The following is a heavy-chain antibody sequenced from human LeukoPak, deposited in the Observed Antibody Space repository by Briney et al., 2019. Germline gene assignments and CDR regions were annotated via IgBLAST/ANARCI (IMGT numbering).Heavy chain of an antibody. Sequence: PSETLSLTCAVSGGSISSGGYSWSWIRQPPGKGLEWIGYINRSGSTYYNPSLKSRVTISVDRSKNQFSLKLSSVTAADTAVYYCARYNYYGDYGFDYWGQGTLVTVSS. J-gene: IGHJ4*02. CDR2: INRSGST. D-gene: IGHD4-17*01. CDR3: ARYNYYGDYGFDY. CDR1: GGSISSGGYS. V-gene: IGHV4-30-2*01.